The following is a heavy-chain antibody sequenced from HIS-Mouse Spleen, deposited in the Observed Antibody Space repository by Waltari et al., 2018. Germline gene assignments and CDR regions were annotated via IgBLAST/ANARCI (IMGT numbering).Heavy chain of an antibody. CDR1: GYSFTSYW. D-gene: IGHD2-2*01. J-gene: IGHJ1*01. V-gene: IGHV5-51*01. CDR3: ARHPAEGSVVPAAIHYFQH. CDR2: IYPGDSDA. Sequence: EVQLVQSGAEVKKPGESLKISCKGSGYSFTSYWIGWVRQMPGKGREGRGIIYPGDSDARYSQTLQGQVTIPADKSISTAYLQWSSLKASDTAMYYCARHPAEGSVVPAAIHYFQHWGQGTLVTVSS.